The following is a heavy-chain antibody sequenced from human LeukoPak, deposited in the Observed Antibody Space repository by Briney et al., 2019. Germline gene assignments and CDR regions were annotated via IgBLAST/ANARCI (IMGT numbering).Heavy chain of an antibody. CDR1: GFTFSSYA. CDR2: ISDSGGRT. D-gene: IGHD3-3*01. Sequence: PGGSLRLSCSASGFTFSSYAMHWVRQAPGRGLEWVSAISDSGGRTYYADSVKGRFTISRDNSKNTLFLQMNSLRAEDTAVYYCAKDTSSGRITIFGVVIRYFDYWGQGTLVTVSS. J-gene: IGHJ4*02. V-gene: IGHV3-23*01. CDR3: AKDTSSGRITIFGVVIRYFDY.